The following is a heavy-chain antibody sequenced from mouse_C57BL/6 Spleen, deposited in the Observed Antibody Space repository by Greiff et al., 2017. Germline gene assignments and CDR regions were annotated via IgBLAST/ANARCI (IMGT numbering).Heavy chain of an antibody. V-gene: IGHV1-15*01. CDR1: GYTFTDYE. CDR2: IDPETGGT. J-gene: IGHJ3*01. CDR3: TRSNYGYDGWFAY. Sequence: QVQLQQSGAELVRPGASVTLSCKASGYTFTDYEMHWVKQTPVHGLEWIGAIDPETGGTAYNQKFKGKAILTADKSSSTAYMELRSLTSEDSAVYYCTRSNYGYDGWFAYWGQGTLVTVSA. D-gene: IGHD2-2*01.